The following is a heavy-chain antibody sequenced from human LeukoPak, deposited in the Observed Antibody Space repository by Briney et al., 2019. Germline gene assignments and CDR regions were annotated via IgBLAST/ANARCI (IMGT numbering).Heavy chain of an antibody. D-gene: IGHD3-9*01. CDR1: EFAFSEYS. Sequence: GGSLRLSCAPSEFAFSEYSMNWVRQAPGKGLEWVAFISSNGSSVQYADSVKGRFTVSRDNAKNSLYLQMNSLRAEDTAVYYCARVGSHYDILTGYYLRGTNFDYWGQGTLVTVSS. CDR2: ISSNGSSV. CDR3: ARVGSHYDILTGYYLRGTNFDY. V-gene: IGHV3-48*01. J-gene: IGHJ4*02.